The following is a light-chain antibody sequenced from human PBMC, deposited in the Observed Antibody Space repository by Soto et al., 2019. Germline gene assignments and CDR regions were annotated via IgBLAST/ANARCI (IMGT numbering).Light chain of an antibody. J-gene: IGKJ2*01. Sequence: DIQMTQSPSSLSASVGDRVTITCRASQSISSYLNWYQQKPGKAPKLMIYAASSLQSGVPSRFSGSRAGTDFTLTISRLQPEDFATYYCQQSYSTPETSGQGTKLDSK. CDR2: AAS. CDR3: QQSYSTPET. V-gene: IGKV1-39*01. CDR1: QSISSY.